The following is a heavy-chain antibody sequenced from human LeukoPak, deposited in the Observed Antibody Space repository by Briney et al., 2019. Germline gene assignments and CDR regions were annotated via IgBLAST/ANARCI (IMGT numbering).Heavy chain of an antibody. CDR1: GYTFTDYY. CDR3: QQSADTFDI. CDR2: INPNSGGT. J-gene: IGHJ3*02. D-gene: IGHD1/OR15-1a*01. V-gene: IGHV1-2*02. Sequence: ASVKVSCKASGYTFTDYYMYWVRQAPGQGLEWMGWINPNSGGTNYAQKFQGRVTMTRDTSISTAYMELSKLRSDDTAVYYCQQSADTFDIWGQGTMVTVSS.